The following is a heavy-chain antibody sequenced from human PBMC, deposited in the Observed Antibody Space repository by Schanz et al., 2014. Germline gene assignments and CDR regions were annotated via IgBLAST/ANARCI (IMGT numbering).Heavy chain of an antibody. V-gene: IGHV3-30*18. J-gene: IGHJ4*02. CDR1: GFSFSDYG. Sequence: QVQLVESGGSVVQPGRSLRLSCAGSGFSFSDYGMHWVRQAPGRGLEWVAVISYHGSEKYYADSVKGRFTISRDNSKNTLYLQMNSLRTEDTAVYFCAKSYDTSGYSGFDYWGPGTLVTVSS. CDR3: AKSYDTSGYSGFDY. D-gene: IGHD3-22*01. CDR2: ISYHGSEK.